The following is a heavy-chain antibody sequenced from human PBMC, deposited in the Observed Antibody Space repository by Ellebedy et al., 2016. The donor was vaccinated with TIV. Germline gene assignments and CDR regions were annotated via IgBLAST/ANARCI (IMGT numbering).Heavy chain of an antibody. CDR2: ISGNGGST. Sequence: GESLKISCSGSGFTFSTYAMHWVRQAPGKGLEYVSAISGNGGSTDYADSVKGRFTISRDNSQNSLYLQMRSLRAEDTAVYYCVKEIATSGWPYYFHYWGQGTLVTVSS. CDR1: GFTFSTYA. D-gene: IGHD6-19*01. J-gene: IGHJ4*02. V-gene: IGHV3-64D*09. CDR3: VKEIATSGWPYYFHY.